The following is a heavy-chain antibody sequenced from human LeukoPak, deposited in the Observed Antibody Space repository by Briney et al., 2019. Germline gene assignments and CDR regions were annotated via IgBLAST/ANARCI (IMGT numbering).Heavy chain of an antibody. Sequence: GESLRISCKGSGYSFTIYWSSWVRQMPGKGLEWMGRIDASDSYTNYSPSFQGHVTISADKSISTAYLQWSSLKASDTAMYYCAGAGIAVAGNAEYFQHWGQGTLVTVSS. CDR2: IDASDSYT. CDR1: GYSFTIYW. V-gene: IGHV5-10-1*01. J-gene: IGHJ1*01. CDR3: AGAGIAVAGNAEYFQH. D-gene: IGHD6-19*01.